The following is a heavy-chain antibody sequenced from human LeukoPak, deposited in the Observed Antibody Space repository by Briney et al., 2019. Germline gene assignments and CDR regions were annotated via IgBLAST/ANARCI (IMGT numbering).Heavy chain of an antibody. J-gene: IGHJ4*02. CDR2: ISGSGDST. CDR3: VGVPAAMVYFDS. D-gene: IGHD2-2*01. V-gene: IGHV3-23*01. CDR1: GFTFDDYS. Sequence: PGRSLRLSCAASGFTFDDYSMHWVRQAPGKGLEWVSTISGSGDSTYYADSVKGRFTISRDNSKNTLYLQMHSLRAEDTAVYYCVGVPAAMVYFDSWGQGTLVTVSS.